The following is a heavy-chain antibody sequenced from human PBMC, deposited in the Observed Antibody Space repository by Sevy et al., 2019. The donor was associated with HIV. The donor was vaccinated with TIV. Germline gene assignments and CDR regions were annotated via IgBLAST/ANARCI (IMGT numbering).Heavy chain of an antibody. CDR3: AKGDSTFYGTDV. J-gene: IGHJ6*02. Sequence: GGSLRLSCPASGFTFRSYAMNWVRQAPGKGLEWVSAISGSGGSTYNADSLKGRFTISRDNSKNTLYLQMNSLRAEDTAIYYCAKGDSTFYGTDVWGRGTTVTVSS. CDR1: GFTFRSYA. D-gene: IGHD6-13*01. V-gene: IGHV3-23*01. CDR2: ISGSGGST.